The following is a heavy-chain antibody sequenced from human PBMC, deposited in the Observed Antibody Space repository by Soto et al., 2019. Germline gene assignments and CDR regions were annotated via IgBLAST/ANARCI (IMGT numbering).Heavy chain of an antibody. CDR1: GGSISSYY. Sequence: SETLSLTCTVSGGSISSYYWSWIRQPPGKGLEWIGYIYYSGSTNYNPSLKSRVTISVDTSKNQFSLKLSSVTAADTAVYYCAGTIRGGSGSYYYYYYYMDVWGKGTTVTVSS. J-gene: IGHJ6*03. D-gene: IGHD3-10*01. V-gene: IGHV4-59*01. CDR2: IYYSGST. CDR3: AGTIRGGSGSYYYYYYYMDV.